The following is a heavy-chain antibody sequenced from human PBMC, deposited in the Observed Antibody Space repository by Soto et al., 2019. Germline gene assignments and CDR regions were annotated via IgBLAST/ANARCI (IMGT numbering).Heavy chain of an antibody. Sequence: PGGSLRLSCAASGFTFSTYAMSWVRHAPGKGLEWVSAISRDAYDIYYADSVKGRFTISRDNSKHMLYLQMNSLRTEDTAVYYCAHPRGYGVFDAYDIWGQGAMVTVS. D-gene: IGHD4-17*01. CDR1: GFTFSTYA. J-gene: IGHJ3*02. V-gene: IGHV3-23*01. CDR3: AHPRGYGVFDAYDI. CDR2: ISRDAYDI.